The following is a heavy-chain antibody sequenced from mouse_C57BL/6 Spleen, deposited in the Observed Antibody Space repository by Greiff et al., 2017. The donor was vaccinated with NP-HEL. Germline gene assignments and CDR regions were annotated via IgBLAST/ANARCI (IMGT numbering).Heavy chain of an antibody. CDR1: GYAFSSSW. CDR3: ARYGSSYDYFDY. V-gene: IGHV1-82*01. J-gene: IGHJ2*01. CDR2: IYPGDGDT. D-gene: IGHD1-1*01. Sequence: VQLQQSGPELVKPGASVKFSCKASGYAFSSSWMNWVKQRPGKGLEWIGRIYPGDGDTNYNGKFKGKATLTADKSSSTAYMQLSSLTSEDSAVYFCARYGSSYDYFDYWGQGTTLTVSS.